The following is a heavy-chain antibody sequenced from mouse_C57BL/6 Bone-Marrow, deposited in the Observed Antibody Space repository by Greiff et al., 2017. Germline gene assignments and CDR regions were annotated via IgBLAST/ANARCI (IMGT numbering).Heavy chain of an antibody. CDR3: TRDYYYGSTHYYAMDY. CDR2: ISSGGDYI. J-gene: IGHJ4*01. D-gene: IGHD1-1*01. V-gene: IGHV5-9-1*02. CDR1: GFTFSSYA. Sequence: EVQFVESGEGLVKPGGSLKLSCAASGFTFSSYAMSWVRQTPEKRLEWVAYISSGGDYIYYATTVKGRFTISRDNARNTLYLQMSSLKSEDTAMYYCTRDYYYGSTHYYAMDYWGQGTSVTGSS.